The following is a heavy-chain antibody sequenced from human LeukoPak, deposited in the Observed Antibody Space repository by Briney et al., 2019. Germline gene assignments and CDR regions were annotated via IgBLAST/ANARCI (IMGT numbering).Heavy chain of an antibody. V-gene: IGHV3-23*01. D-gene: IGHD6-19*01. CDR2: ITGTGGHT. J-gene: IGHJ3*01. CDR3: AKVRDTRDWYKDAFDV. CDR1: GFTFSTYA. Sequence: GGSLRLSCAASGFTFSTYAMSWVRQAPGKGLEWVSAITGTGGHTYYAASVEGRFTVSRDNSKSTQYLQMSSLRAEDTAMYYCAKVRDTRDWYKDAFDVWGQGTRVTVSS.